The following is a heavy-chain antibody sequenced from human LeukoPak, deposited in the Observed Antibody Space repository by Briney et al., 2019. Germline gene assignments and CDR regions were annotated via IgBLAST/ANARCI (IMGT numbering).Heavy chain of an antibody. CDR3: AKGHYASGSPRPAFDI. D-gene: IGHD3-10*01. J-gene: IGHJ3*02. Sequence: PGGSLRLSCAASGFTFSNAWMSWVRQAPGKGLEWVGRIKSKTDGGTTDYAAPVKGRFTISRDDSKNTLYLQMNSLRAEDTAVYYCAKGHYASGSPRPAFDIWGQGTMVTVSS. CDR2: IKSKTDGGTT. V-gene: IGHV3-15*01. CDR1: GFTFSNAW.